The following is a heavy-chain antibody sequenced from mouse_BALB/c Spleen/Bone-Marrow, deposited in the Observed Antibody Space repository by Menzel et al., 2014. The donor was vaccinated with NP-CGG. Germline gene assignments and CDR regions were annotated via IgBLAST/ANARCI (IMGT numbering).Heavy chain of an antibody. CDR1: GFSLTGYG. Sequence: QVQLKESGPGLVAPSQSLSITCTVSGFSLTGYGVSWVRQPPGKGLEWLGMIWGDGSTDYNSALKSRLSISKGNSKSQVFLKMNSLQTDDTARYYCARDSFLITRALDYWGQGTSVTVSS. CDR2: IWGDGST. J-gene: IGHJ4*01. V-gene: IGHV2-6-7*01. CDR3: ARDSFLITRALDY. D-gene: IGHD2-4*01.